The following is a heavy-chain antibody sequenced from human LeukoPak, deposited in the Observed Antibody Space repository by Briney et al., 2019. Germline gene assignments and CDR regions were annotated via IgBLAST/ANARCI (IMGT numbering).Heavy chain of an antibody. Sequence: SQTLSPTCAVSGGSISSGGYSWSWIRQPPGKGLEWIGYIYHSGSTYYNPSLKSRVTISVDRSKNQFSLKLSSVTAADTAVYYCARVDWLFGGVDYWGQGTLVTVSS. V-gene: IGHV4-30-2*01. CDR2: IYHSGST. CDR1: GGSISSGGYS. D-gene: IGHD3-9*01. J-gene: IGHJ4*02. CDR3: ARVDWLFGGVDY.